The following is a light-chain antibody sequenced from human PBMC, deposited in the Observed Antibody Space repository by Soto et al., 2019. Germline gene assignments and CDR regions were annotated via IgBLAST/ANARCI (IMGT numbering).Light chain of an antibody. V-gene: IGKV1-39*01. CDR2: AAS. J-gene: IGKJ5*01. CDR1: QRMSTY. CDR3: RQSCPRPIT. Sequence: MNXXPSSVSTPXGDXAXXXCRASQRMSTYLNWYQQKPGKAPKLLIYAASILQSGVPSWFSGSGYGTDFTLTLSSQQPEDFAACYCRQSCPRPITFGHGKRMEI.